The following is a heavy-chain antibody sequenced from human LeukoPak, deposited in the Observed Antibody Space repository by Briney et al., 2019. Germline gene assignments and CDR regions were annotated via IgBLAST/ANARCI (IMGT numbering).Heavy chain of an antibody. CDR3: ARGAAEPLFDY. J-gene: IGHJ4*02. D-gene: IGHD6-13*01. CDR2: IWYDGSNK. Sequence: GGSPRLSCAASGFTFSSYGMHWVRQAPGKGLEWVAVIWYDGSNKYYADSVKGRFTIFRDNSKNTLYLQMNSLRAEDTAVYYCARGAAEPLFDYWGQGTLVTVSS. CDR1: GFTFSSYG. V-gene: IGHV3-33*01.